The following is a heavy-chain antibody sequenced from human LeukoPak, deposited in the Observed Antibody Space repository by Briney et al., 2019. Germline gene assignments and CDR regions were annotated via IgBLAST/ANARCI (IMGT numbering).Heavy chain of an antibody. D-gene: IGHD6-13*01. CDR1: GFTFSSYG. CDR3: ARDDPPAAGVDY. CDR2: IWYDGSNK. J-gene: IGHJ4*02. Sequence: GGSLRLSCAASGFTFSSYGMHWVRQAPGKGLEWVAVIWYDGSNKYYADSVKGRFTISRDNSKNTLYLQMNSLGAEDTAVYYCARDDPPAAGVDYWGQGTLVTVSS. V-gene: IGHV3-33*01.